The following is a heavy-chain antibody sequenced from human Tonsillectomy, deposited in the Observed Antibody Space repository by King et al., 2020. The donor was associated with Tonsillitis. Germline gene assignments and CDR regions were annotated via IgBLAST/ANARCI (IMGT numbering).Heavy chain of an antibody. D-gene: IGHD4-23*01. CDR1: GFSLSTTELN. CDR2: IYWYDDQ. V-gene: IGHV2-5*01. CDR3: AHQLTVGARVFDY. J-gene: IGHJ4*02. Sequence: TLKESGPTLVKPTQTLTLTCTLSGFSLSTTELNVGWIRQPPGKALEWLALIYWYDDQRFSPSLRSRLPITRETSKNPVVLTMTNMDPVDTATYFCAHQLTVGARVFDYWGQGTLVTVSS.